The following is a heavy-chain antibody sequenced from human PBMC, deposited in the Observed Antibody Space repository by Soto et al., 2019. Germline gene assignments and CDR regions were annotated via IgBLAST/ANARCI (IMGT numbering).Heavy chain of an antibody. D-gene: IGHD6-6*01. V-gene: IGHV3-9*01. CDR2: ISGNSGSL. Sequence: VQLVESGGGLVQPGRSLRLSCAASGFIFDDYAMHWVRQAPGKGLEWVAVISGNSGSLGYADSVKGRFTISRDNAKNSLYLQMNRLRAEDTALYYCAKDRYSSSAYYYYGMDAW. J-gene: IGHJ6*01. CDR1: GFIFDDYA. CDR3: AKDRYSSSAYYYYGMDA.